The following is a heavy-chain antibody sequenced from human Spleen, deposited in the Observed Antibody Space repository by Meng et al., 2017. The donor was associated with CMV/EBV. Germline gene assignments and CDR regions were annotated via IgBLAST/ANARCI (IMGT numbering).Heavy chain of an antibody. V-gene: IGHV4-39*02. CDR1: GGSISSSRYY. J-gene: IGHJ5*02. D-gene: IGHD3-3*01. CDR2: MYYSGNT. CDR3: ARGGYAIFGVVPFDP. Sequence: SETLSLTCTVSGGSISSSRYYWGWIRQPPGKGLEWIGSMYYSGNTYYNPSLKSRVTISLDTSKNHLSLKMSSVTAADTAVYYCARGGYAIFGVVPFDPWGQGTLVTVSS.